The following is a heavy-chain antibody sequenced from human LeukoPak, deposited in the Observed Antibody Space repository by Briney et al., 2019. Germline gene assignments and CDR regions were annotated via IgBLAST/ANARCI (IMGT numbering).Heavy chain of an antibody. Sequence: GGSLRLSCSASGFTFGDYSMSWVRQAPGKGLECVGRMKPKAQGGTSDYADPVNDRFTVSRDDSTNTLYLQMNSLKTEDSGLYYCTQLSRGYWGQGTQVIVSP. J-gene: IGHJ4*02. CDR2: MKPKAQGGTS. D-gene: IGHD1-1*01. CDR1: GFTFGDYS. CDR3: TQLSRGY. V-gene: IGHV3-15*01.